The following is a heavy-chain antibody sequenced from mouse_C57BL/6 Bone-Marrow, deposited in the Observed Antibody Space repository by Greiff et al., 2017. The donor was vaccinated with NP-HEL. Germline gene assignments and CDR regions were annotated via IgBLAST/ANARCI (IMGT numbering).Heavy chain of an antibody. CDR3: ARRRNYEVDY. V-gene: IGHV8-8*01. D-gene: IGHD1-1*01. CDR1: GFSLSTFGMG. CDR2: LWWGDAK. J-gene: IGHJ2*01. Sequence: QVTLKVSGPGILQPSPTLSLTCSFSGFSLSTFGMGVVWLRPPSGKGLDWLAHLWWGDAKYYTPSLKSRPTISNDTSKNQVILKIANVDTADTATDYCARRRNYEVDYWGQGTTLTVSS.